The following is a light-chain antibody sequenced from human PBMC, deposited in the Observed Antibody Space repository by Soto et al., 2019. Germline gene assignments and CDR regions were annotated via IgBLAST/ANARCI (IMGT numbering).Light chain of an antibody. CDR2: HNT. Sequence: QSVLTQPPSASGTPGQRVTISWSGSSSNIGGNYVSWYQHLPGTAPKLLIYHNTQRPSAVPDRFSRSNSSPTASQASSGLRYGDEAVYYLTARSDGVRGFVV. CDR1: SSNIGGNY. V-gene: IGLV1-47*02. CDR3: TARSDGVRGFVV. J-gene: IGLJ2*01.